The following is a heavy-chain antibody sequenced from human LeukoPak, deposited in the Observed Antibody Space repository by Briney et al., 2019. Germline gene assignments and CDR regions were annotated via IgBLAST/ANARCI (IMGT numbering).Heavy chain of an antibody. Sequence: ASVKVSCKASGYTFTGYYMHWVRQAPGQGLEWMGWINPDSGGTNYAQKFQGRVTMTRDTSISTAYMELRRLRSDDTAVYYCARDRITIFGPSFDIWGQGTMVTVSS. CDR3: ARDRITIFGPSFDI. D-gene: IGHD3-3*01. J-gene: IGHJ3*02. CDR2: INPDSGGT. CDR1: GYTFTGYY. V-gene: IGHV1-2*02.